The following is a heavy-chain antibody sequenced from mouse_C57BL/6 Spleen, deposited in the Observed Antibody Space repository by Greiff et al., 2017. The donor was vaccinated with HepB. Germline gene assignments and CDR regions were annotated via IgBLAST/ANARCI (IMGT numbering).Heavy chain of an antibody. CDR1: GYTFTSYW. CDR3: ARGNYDYDGRFAC. J-gene: IGHJ3*01. CDR2: IYPGSGST. Sequence: QVQLQQPGAELVKPGASVKMSCKASGYTFTSYWITWVKQRPGQGLEWIGDIYPGSGSTNYNEKFKSKATLTVDTSSSTAYMQLSSLTSEDSAVYYCARGNYDYDGRFACWGQGTLVTVSA. V-gene: IGHV1-55*01. D-gene: IGHD2-4*01.